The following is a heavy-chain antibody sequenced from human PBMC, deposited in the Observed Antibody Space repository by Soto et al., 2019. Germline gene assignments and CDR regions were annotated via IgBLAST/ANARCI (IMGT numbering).Heavy chain of an antibody. CDR2: MNPNSGNT. CDR1: GYTFTSYD. CDR3: ARRHRGYSYGYGRGYRFDP. D-gene: IGHD5-18*01. J-gene: IGHJ5*02. Sequence: ASVKVSCKASGYTFTSYDINWVRQATGQGLEWMGGMNPNSGNTGYAQKFQRRVTMTGNTEISTAYMELSSLRSENTAVYYCARRHRGYSYGYGRGYRFDPWGQGSLVTVSS. V-gene: IGHV1-8*01.